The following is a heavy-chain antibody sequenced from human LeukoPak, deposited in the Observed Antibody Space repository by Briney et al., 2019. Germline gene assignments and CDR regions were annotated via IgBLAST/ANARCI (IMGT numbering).Heavy chain of an antibody. Sequence: SETLSLTCTVSGGSISSGGYYWSWIRQHPGKGLEWIGYIYYSGSTYYNPSLKSRVTISVDTPKNQFSLKLSSVTAADTAVYYCARAFMDSSGYYSAPDYWGQGTLVTVSS. CDR3: ARAFMDSSGYYSAPDY. CDR2: IYYSGST. CDR1: GGSISSGGYY. V-gene: IGHV4-31*03. D-gene: IGHD3-22*01. J-gene: IGHJ4*02.